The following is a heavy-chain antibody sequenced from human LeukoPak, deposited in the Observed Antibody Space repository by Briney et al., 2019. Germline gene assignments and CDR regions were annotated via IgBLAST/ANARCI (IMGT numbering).Heavy chain of an antibody. V-gene: IGHV4-4*07. CDR3: ARDFWSGYIYYMDV. J-gene: IGHJ6*03. CDR1: GGSISSYY. CDR2: IYTSGST. D-gene: IGHD3-3*01. Sequence: SETLSLTCTVSGGSISSYYWSWIRRPAGKGLEWIGRIYTSGSTNYNPSLKSRVTMSVDTSKNQFSLKLSSVTAADTAVYYCARDFWSGYIYYMDVWGKGTTVTVSS.